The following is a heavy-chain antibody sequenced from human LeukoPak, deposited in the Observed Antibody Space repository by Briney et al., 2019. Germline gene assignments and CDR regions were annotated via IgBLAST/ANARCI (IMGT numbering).Heavy chain of an antibody. CDR1: GFTFSDYY. Sequence: GGSLRLSFAASGFTFSDYYMTWVRQTPGKGLEWVSYISSRAFIIKYADSVKGRFTISRDNAKDLMFQQMDSLRADDTAVYYCARARDGHNSGGYYMDVWGKGTTVTVSS. J-gene: IGHJ6*03. CDR3: ARARDGHNSGGYYMDV. V-gene: IGHV3-11*04. D-gene: IGHD5-24*01. CDR2: ISSRAFII.